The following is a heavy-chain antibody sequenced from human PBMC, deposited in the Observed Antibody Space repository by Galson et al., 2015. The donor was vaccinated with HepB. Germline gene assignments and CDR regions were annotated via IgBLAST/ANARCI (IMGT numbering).Heavy chain of an antibody. CDR1: GYTFTSYA. CDR3: ARDLYYDSSGYYWGAFDI. V-gene: IGHV1-3*01. D-gene: IGHD3-22*01. CDR2: INAGNGNT. J-gene: IGHJ3*02. Sequence: SVKVSCKASGYTFTSYAMHWARQAPGQRLEWMGWINAGNGNTKYSQKFQGRVTITRDTSASTAYMELSSLRSEDTAVYYCARDLYYDSSGYYWGAFDIWGQGTMVTVSS.